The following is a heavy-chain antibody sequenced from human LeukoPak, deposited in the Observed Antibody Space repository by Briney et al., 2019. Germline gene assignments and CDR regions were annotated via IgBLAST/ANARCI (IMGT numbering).Heavy chain of an antibody. D-gene: IGHD3-10*01. V-gene: IGHV4-59*01. CDR3: ARDEKDYGSGSYYYYYGMDV. CDR2: IYYSGST. Sequence: SETLSLTCTVSGGSISSYYWSWIRQPPGKGLEWIGYIYYSGSTNCNPSLKSRVTISVDTSKNQFSLKLSSVTAADTAVYYCARDEKDYGSGSYYYYYGMDVWGQGTTVTVSS. CDR1: GGSISSYY. J-gene: IGHJ6*02.